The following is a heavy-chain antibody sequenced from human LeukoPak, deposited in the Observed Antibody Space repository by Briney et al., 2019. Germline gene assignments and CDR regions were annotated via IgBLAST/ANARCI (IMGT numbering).Heavy chain of an antibody. CDR3: AKDRGYCSITSCYSYFQH. V-gene: IGHV3-23*01. Sequence: GGSLRLSCAASGFTFSSYAMSWVRQAPGKGVEGVSAISGSGGSTYYADSVKGRFTISRDNSKNTLYLQMNSLRAEDTAVYYCAKDRGYCSITSCYSYFQHWGQGTLVTVSS. CDR2: ISGSGGST. D-gene: IGHD2-2*02. J-gene: IGHJ1*01. CDR1: GFTFSSYA.